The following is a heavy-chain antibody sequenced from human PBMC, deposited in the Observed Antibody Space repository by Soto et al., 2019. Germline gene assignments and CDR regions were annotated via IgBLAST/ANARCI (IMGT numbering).Heavy chain of an antibody. D-gene: IGHD6-13*01. CDR1: GFTFSSYG. V-gene: IGHV3-33*01. CDR3: ARDGVFWYSSSWYYFDY. CDR2: IWYDGSNK. Sequence: QVQLVESGGGVVQPGRSLRLSCAASGFTFSSYGMHWVRQAPGKGLEWVAVIWYDGSNKYYADSVKGRFTISRDNSKNTLYRQMNSLRAEDTAVYYWARDGVFWYSSSWYYFDYWGQGTLVTVSS. J-gene: IGHJ4*02.